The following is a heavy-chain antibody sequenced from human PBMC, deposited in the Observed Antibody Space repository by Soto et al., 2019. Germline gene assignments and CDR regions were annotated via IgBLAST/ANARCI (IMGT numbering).Heavy chain of an antibody. D-gene: IGHD3-9*01. Sequence: QVQRVESGGGVVQPGRSLRLSCAASGFTFSSYGMHGVRQAPGKGLEWVAVIWYDGSNKYYADSVKGRFPISRDNSKKTLYLQMNSLRDEDKAVYYCARGGYYDILPGYYKGDDYWGQGTLVTVSS. J-gene: IGHJ4*02. V-gene: IGHV3-33*01. CDR3: ARGGYYDILPGYYKGDDY. CDR1: GFTFSSYG. CDR2: IWYDGSNK.